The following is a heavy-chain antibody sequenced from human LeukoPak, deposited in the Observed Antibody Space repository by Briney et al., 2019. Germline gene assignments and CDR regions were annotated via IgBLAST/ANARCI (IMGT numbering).Heavy chain of an antibody. J-gene: IGHJ4*02. V-gene: IGHV4-59*11. CDR2: IYYSGST. CDR3: AREGNYYSDSSGYPI. CDR1: GGSISSHY. Sequence: SETLSLTCTVSGGSISSHYWSWIRRPPGKGLEWIGYIYYSGSTNYNPSLKSRVTISVDTSKNQFSLKLSSVTAADTAVYYCAREGNYYSDSSGYPIWGQGTLVTVSS. D-gene: IGHD3-22*01.